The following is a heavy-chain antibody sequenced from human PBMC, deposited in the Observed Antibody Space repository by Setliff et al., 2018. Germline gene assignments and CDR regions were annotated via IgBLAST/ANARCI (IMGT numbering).Heavy chain of an antibody. D-gene: IGHD3-22*01. Sequence: SETLSLTCSVSGDSLDSIAEGNQFWGWIRQPAGKGLEWIGYIYYSGSTYYNPSLKSRVTISVDTSKNQFSLKLSSVTAADTAVYYCARARPTRYYYDSSGYGRWNWFDPWGQGTLVTVSS. CDR1: GDSLDSIAEGNQF. CDR2: IYYSGST. CDR3: ARARPTRYYYDSSGYGRWNWFDP. V-gene: IGHV4-31*03. J-gene: IGHJ5*02.